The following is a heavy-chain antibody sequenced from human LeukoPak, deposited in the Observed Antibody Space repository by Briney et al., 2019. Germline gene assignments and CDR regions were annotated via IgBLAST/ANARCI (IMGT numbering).Heavy chain of an antibody. V-gene: IGHV1-8*01. D-gene: IGHD2-15*01. CDR1: GYTFTSYD. CDR2: MNPNSGNT. J-gene: IGHJ5*02. CDR3: ARDGFCSGGSCSSSWSDP. Sequence: GASVKVSCKASGYTFTSYDITWVRQATGQGLEWMGWMNPNSGNTGYAQKFQGRVTMTRNTSISTAYMELSSLRSEDTAVYYCARDGFCSGGSCSSSWSDPGGQGTLVTFPS.